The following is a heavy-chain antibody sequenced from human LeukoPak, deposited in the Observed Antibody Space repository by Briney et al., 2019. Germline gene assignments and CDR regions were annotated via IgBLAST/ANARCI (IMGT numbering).Heavy chain of an antibody. V-gene: IGHV3-53*01. CDR1: GFTVSSNY. CDR2: IYSGGST. J-gene: IGHJ4*02. Sequence: GGSLRLSCAASGFTVSSNYMSWVRQAPGKGLAWVSVIYSGGSTYYGDSVRGRFTISSGNSKNALYLQMNSLRSEDTAVYYCVRVFGYGDLLWGQGTLVTVSS. CDR3: VRVFGYGDLL. D-gene: IGHD4-17*01.